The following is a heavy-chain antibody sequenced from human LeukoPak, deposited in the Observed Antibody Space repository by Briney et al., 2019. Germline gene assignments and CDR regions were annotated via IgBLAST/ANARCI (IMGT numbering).Heavy chain of an antibody. Sequence: PGGSLRLSCAASGFTFSSYWMTWLRQAPGKGLEWVANIKEDGSEKYYVDSVKGRFTISRDNSKNTLYLQMNSLRAEDTAVYYCAKDFGRIADYYYYYMDVWGKGTTVTVSS. CDR2: IKEDGSEK. CDR3: AKDFGRIADYYYYYMDV. V-gene: IGHV3-7*01. CDR1: GFTFSSYW. D-gene: IGHD6-13*01. J-gene: IGHJ6*03.